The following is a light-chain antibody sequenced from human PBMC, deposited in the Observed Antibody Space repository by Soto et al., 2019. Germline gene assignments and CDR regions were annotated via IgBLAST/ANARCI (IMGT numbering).Light chain of an antibody. J-gene: IGKJ1*01. CDR1: QGISNY. CDR3: QKYDRATWT. CDR2: AAS. V-gene: IGKV1-27*01. Sequence: DIQMTQSPSSLSASVRDRVTITCRASQGISNYLAWYQQKPGKVPKLLIYAASTLQSGVPSRFSGSVSGTDFTLTISSLQPEDVATYYCQKYDRATWTFGQGTKVESK.